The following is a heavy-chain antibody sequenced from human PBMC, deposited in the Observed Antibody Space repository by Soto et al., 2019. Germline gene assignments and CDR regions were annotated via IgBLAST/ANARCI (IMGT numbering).Heavy chain of an antibody. CDR2: IYYSGGT. CDR3: ARGKERVAMPSGY. V-gene: IGHV4-59*01. D-gene: IGHD2-2*01. Sequence: QVQLQESGPGLVKPSETLSLTCTVSGGSISSYYWSWIRQPPGKGLEWIGYIYYSGGTNYNPSLKSRVIISVDTSKNLFSLKLSSVTAADTAVYYCARGKERVAMPSGYWGQGTLVTVSS. CDR1: GGSISSYY. J-gene: IGHJ4*02.